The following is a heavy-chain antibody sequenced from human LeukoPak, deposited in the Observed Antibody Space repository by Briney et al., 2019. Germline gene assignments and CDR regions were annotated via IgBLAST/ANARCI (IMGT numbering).Heavy chain of an antibody. CDR3: AKIGVIGNWYYDV. V-gene: IGHV3-23*01. J-gene: IGHJ2*01. Sequence: PGGSLRLSCAASGFSSSSHGMSWVRQAPWKGPEWVSSISSGSDYTFYADSVKGRFTISRDNSKNTLYLQMNSLRAGDTAIYHCAKIGVIGNWYYDVWGRGTLVTVSS. CDR2: ISSGSDYT. CDR1: GFSSSSHG. D-gene: IGHD3-10*01.